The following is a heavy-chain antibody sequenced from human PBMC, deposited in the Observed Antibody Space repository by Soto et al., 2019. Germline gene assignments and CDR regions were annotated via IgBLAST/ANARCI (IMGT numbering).Heavy chain of an antibody. CDR2: ISYDGNYK. Sequence: GGSLRLSCAASGITFVTYAMHWVRRAPGKGLEWVAVISYDGNYKYYADSVQGRFTISRDNSKNTLYLQMNSLRAEDTAVYYSARAPDYGLGSSRRYWYLDLSGRGTLVTLSS. J-gene: IGHJ2*01. D-gene: IGHD3-10*01. CDR1: GITFVTYA. CDR3: ARAPDYGLGSSRRYWYLDL. V-gene: IGHV3-30-3*01.